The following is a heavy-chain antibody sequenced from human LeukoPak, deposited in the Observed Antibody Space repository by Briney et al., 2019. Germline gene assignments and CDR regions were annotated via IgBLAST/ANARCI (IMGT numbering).Heavy chain of an antibody. J-gene: IGHJ4*02. CDR3: AKDLYGSGTPGGY. CDR1: GFTFSGSA. CDR2: IRSKANSYAT. V-gene: IGHV3-73*01. D-gene: IGHD3-10*01. Sequence: GGSLRLSCAASGFTFSGSAMHWVRQASGKGLEWVGRIRSKANSYATACAASVKGRFTISRDDSKNTAYLQMNSLKTEDTAVYYCAKDLYGSGTPGGYWGQGTLVTVSS.